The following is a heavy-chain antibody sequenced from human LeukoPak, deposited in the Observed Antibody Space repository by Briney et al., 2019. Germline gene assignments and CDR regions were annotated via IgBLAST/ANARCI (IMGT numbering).Heavy chain of an antibody. D-gene: IGHD6-19*01. CDR3: ARDPYSSGWYSGWFDP. Sequence: GGSLRLSCAASGFTFSSHAMHWVRQAPGKGLEWVAVISYDGSNKYYADSVKGRFTISRENSKNTLYLQMNSLRAEDTAVYYCARDPYSSGWYSGWFDPWGQGTLVTVSS. CDR2: ISYDGSNK. CDR1: GFTFSSHA. J-gene: IGHJ5*02. V-gene: IGHV3-30*04.